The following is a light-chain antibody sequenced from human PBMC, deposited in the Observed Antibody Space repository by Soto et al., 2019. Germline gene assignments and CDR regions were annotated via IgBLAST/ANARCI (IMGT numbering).Light chain of an antibody. Sequence: QSALTQPASVSGSPGQLITISCTGTTSDVGGYDFVSWYQHHPGKAPKLIIYDVNNRPSGLSNRFSGSKSGNTASLTISGLQTEDEADYYCCSYTSSHTRVFGTGTKVTVL. CDR1: TSDVGGYDF. J-gene: IGLJ1*01. V-gene: IGLV2-14*01. CDR3: CSYTSSHTRV. CDR2: DVN.